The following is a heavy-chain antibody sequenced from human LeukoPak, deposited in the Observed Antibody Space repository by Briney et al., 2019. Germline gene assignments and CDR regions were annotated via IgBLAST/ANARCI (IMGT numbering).Heavy chain of an antibody. CDR2: ISSSGSTI. CDR1: GFIFSSYE. J-gene: IGHJ4*02. D-gene: IGHD6-13*01. CDR3: ARADRYGTTWYGRVDY. Sequence: GGSLRLSCAASGFIFSSYEMNWVRQAPGKGLEWVSYISSSGSTIYYADSVKGRFTISRDNAKNSLYLQMNSLRAEDTAVYYCARADRYGTTWYGRVDYWGQGTLVTVSS. V-gene: IGHV3-48*03.